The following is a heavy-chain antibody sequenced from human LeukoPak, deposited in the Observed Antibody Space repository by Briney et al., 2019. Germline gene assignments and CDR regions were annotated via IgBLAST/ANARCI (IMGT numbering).Heavy chain of an antibody. J-gene: IGHJ2*01. CDR2: ISSSSSYI. Sequence: GGSLRLSCAASGFIFSSYSMNWVRQAPGKGLEWVSSISSSSSYICYADSVKGRFTISRDNAKNSLYLQMNSLRAEDTAVYYCAREDGAAVAGSWYFDLWGRGTLVTVSS. CDR3: AREDGAAVAGSWYFDL. CDR1: GFIFSSYS. D-gene: IGHD6-19*01. V-gene: IGHV3-21*01.